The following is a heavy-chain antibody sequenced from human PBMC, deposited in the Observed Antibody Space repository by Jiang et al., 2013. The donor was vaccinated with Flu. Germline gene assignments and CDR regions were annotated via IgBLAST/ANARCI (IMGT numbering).Heavy chain of an antibody. CDR1: GGSISSSSYY. CDR2: IYYSGST. Sequence: GLVKPSETLSLTCTVSGGSISSSSYYWGWIRQPPGKGLEWIGSIYYSGSTYYNPSLKSRVTISVDTSKNQFSLKLSSVTAADTAVYYCARLRSGYYWSWFDPWGQGTLVTVSS. V-gene: IGHV4-39*01. J-gene: IGHJ5*02. CDR3: ARLRSGYYWSWFDP. D-gene: IGHD3-22*01.